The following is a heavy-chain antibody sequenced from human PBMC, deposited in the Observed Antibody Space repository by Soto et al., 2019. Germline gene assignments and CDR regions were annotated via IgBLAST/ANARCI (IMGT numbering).Heavy chain of an antibody. CDR3: ARVERGTATTVVDAFDI. CDR1: GGFVSSGSYY. J-gene: IGHJ3*02. V-gene: IGHV4-34*01. D-gene: IGHD1-1*01. CDR2: MSHSGGT. Sequence: QVQLQQWGAGLLKPSETLSLTCAVYGGFVSSGSYYWSWIRQPPGKGLEWIGEMSHSGGTHFNPSRKGRVPISVDTSKNPFSLKMSSVTAADTALYYCARVERGTATTVVDAFDIWGPGTMVTVSS.